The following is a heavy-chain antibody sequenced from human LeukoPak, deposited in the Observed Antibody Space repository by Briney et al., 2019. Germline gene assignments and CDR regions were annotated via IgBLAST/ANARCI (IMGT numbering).Heavy chain of an antibody. D-gene: IGHD5-18*01. Sequence: ASVKVSCKTSGYTFTDNAINWVRQAPGQGLEWMGWINTNTGNPSYAQGFFTGRYVFSLDTSASTAYLQINGLKADDTAVYYCGRDPKLGIRGYTYGYIDHWGQGTLLTVAS. J-gene: IGHJ4*02. V-gene: IGHV7-4-1*02. CDR2: INTNTGNP. CDR1: GYTFTDNA. CDR3: GRDPKLGIRGYTYGYIDH.